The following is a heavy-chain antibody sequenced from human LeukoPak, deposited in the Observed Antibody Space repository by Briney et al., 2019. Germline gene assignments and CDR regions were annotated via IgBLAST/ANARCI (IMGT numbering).Heavy chain of an antibody. CDR3: AKWHERPLAFDS. J-gene: IGHJ4*02. V-gene: IGHV4-59*01. D-gene: IGHD1-1*01. CDR2: IHYTGKN. CDR1: GDSITAYY. Sequence: PSETLSLTCTVSGDSITAYYWNWVRQPPGKGREWLGYIHYTGKNFYNPSLKRRINMSVDTSKSQFSLKLSSVPAADTAVYYCAKWHERPLAFDSWGKGSLVTVSS.